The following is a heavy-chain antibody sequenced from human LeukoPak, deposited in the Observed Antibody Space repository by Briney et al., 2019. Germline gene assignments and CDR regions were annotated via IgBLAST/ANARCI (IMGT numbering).Heavy chain of an antibody. V-gene: IGHV3-15*01. CDR1: GFTFSDAW. J-gene: IGHJ4*02. CDR3: ATRAVVGSSPY. CDR2: IKSKTDGGTT. Sequence: GGSLRLSCAASGFTFSDAWMSWVRQAPGKGLEWVGRIKSKTDGGTTDYAAPVKGRVTISRDDSKNMLYLQMNSLKIEDTGVYYCATRAVVGSSPYWGQGTLVTVSS. D-gene: IGHD6-19*01.